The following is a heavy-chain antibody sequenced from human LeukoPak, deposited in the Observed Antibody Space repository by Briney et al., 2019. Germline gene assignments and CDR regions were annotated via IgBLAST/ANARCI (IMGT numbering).Heavy chain of an antibody. J-gene: IGHJ6*03. CDR3: ARAPPCYYYYMDV. CDR1: GFTFSNYS. V-gene: IGHV3-48*04. CDR2: ISSSSSTI. Sequence: GGSLRLSCAASGFTFSNYSMNWVRQAPGKGLEWVSYISSSSSTIYYADSVKGRFTISRDNAKNSLYLQMNSLRAEDTAVYYCARAPPCYYYYMDVWGKGTTVTVSS.